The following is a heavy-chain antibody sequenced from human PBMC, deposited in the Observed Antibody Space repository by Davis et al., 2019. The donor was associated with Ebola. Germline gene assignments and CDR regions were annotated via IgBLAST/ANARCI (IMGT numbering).Heavy chain of an antibody. CDR3: ARSVVVVGADYFDY. V-gene: IGHV1-18*01. CDR2: VSAYNGKT. J-gene: IGHJ4*02. D-gene: IGHD2-15*01. Sequence: ASVKVSCKASGYTFSNYGITWVRQAPGQGPEWMGWVSAYNGKTNYVQKLQGRVTMTTDTSTSTVYMELRSLRSDDTAVYYCARSVVVVGADYFDYWGQGTLVTVSS. CDR1: GYTFSNYG.